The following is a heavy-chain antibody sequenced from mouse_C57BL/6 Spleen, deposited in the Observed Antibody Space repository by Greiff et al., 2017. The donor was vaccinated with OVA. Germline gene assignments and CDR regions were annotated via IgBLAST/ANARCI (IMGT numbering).Heavy chain of an antibody. CDR1: GYSITSDY. CDR3: ARYTGSSYWYFDV. CDR2: ISYSGST. D-gene: IGHD1-1*01. J-gene: IGHJ1*03. Sequence: EVMLVESGPGLANPSQSLSLTCSVTGYSITSDYWNWIRKFPGNKLEYMGYISYSGSTYYNPSLKSRISITRDTSKNQYYLQLNSVTTEDTATYYCARYTGSSYWYFDVWGTGTTVTVSS. V-gene: IGHV3-8*01.